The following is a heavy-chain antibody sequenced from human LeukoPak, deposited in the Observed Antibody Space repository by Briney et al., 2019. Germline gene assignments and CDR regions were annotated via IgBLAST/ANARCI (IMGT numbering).Heavy chain of an antibody. CDR3: ARWLERDAFDI. Sequence: SETLSLTCTVSGYSISSGYYWGWIRQPPGKGREWIGSIYHSGSTYYNPSLKSRVTISVDTSKNQFSLKLSSVTAADTAVYYCARWLERDAFDIWGQGTMVTVSS. V-gene: IGHV4-38-2*02. D-gene: IGHD1-1*01. CDR2: IYHSGST. J-gene: IGHJ3*02. CDR1: GYSISSGYY.